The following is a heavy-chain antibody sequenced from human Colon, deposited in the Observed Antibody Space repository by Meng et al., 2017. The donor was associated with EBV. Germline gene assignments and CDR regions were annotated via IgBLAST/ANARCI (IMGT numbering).Heavy chain of an antibody. CDR1: GGSINSGDYY. CDR3: ARNYYFDY. J-gene: IGHJ4*02. V-gene: IGHV4-30-4*01. Sequence: RQVSGPGLGKPSQTPSLTCTVSGGSINSGDYYWSWIRQPPGKGLEWIGYIYYTGSTYYNPSLKSRVTISMDTSKNQFSLRLSSVTAADTAVYYCARNYYFDYWGQGTLVTVSS. CDR2: IYYTGST.